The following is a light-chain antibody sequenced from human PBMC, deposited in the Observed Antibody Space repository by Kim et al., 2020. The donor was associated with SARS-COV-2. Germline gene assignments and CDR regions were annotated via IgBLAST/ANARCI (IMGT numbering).Light chain of an antibody. CDR2: EDN. CDR1: SGSIASDY. Sequence: NSMLTQPHSVSESPGKTVTISCTRSSGSIASDYVQWYQQRPGSAPTTVIYEDNQRPSGVPDRFSGSNDSSSNSSSLTISGLKTEDVADYYCQSYDSSNQVFGGGTQLTVL. V-gene: IGLV6-57*04. CDR3: QSYDSSNQV. J-gene: IGLJ3*02.